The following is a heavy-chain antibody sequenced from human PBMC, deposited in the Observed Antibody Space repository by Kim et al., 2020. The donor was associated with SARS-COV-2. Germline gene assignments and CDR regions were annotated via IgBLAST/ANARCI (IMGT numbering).Heavy chain of an antibody. D-gene: IGHD3-10*01. J-gene: IGHJ6*02. CDR3: VRSKASGTYYRPHQYGMDV. CDR1: GGSIISYY. V-gene: IGHV4-59*12. CDR2: IFYTGST. Sequence: SETLSLTCAVSGGSIISYYWSWIRQPPGKGLEWIGFIFYTGSTTYNPSLKSRVTISLDMSKNQFSLKLTSVTAADTAAYYCVRSKASGTYYRPHQYGMDVWGQGTMVTVSS.